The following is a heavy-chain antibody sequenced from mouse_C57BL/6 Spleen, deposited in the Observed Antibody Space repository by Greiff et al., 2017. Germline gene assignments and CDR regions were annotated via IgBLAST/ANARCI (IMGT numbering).Heavy chain of an antibody. Sequence: QVQLQQPGAELVMPGASVKLSCKASGYTFTSYWMHWVKQRPGQGLEWIGEIDPSDSYTNYNQKFKGKSTLTVDKSSSTAYMQLSSLTSEDSAVYYCARKGIWSYAMDYWGQGTSVTVSS. J-gene: IGHJ4*01. CDR2: IDPSDSYT. D-gene: IGHD1-1*02. CDR3: ARKGIWSYAMDY. V-gene: IGHV1-69*01. CDR1: GYTFTSYW.